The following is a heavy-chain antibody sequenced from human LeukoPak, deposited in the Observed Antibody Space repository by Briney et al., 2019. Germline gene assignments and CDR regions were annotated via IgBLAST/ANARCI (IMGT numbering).Heavy chain of an antibody. CDR3: ARTSSSWYNWFDP. D-gene: IGHD6-13*01. CDR1: GGSINSYY. CDR2: IYTSGST. J-gene: IGHJ5*02. Sequence: SETLSLTCTVSGGSINSYYWSWIRLPAGQGLEWIGRIYTSGSTNYNPSLKSRVTMSVDTSKNQFSLKLSSVTAADTAVYYCARTSSSWYNWFDPWGQGTLVTVSS. V-gene: IGHV4-4*07.